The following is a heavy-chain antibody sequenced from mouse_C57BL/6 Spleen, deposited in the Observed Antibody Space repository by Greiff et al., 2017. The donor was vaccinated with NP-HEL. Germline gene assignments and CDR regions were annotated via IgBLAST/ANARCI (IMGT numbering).Heavy chain of an antibody. Sequence: EVHLVESEGGLVQPGSSMKLSCTASGFTFSDYYMAWVRQVPEKGLEWVANINYDGSSTYYLDSLKSRFIISRDNAKNILYLQMSSLKSEDTASYYCAREDYGNYGAMDDWGQGTSVTVSS. D-gene: IGHD2-1*01. CDR2: INYDGSST. J-gene: IGHJ4*01. CDR1: GFTFSDYY. CDR3: AREDYGNYGAMDD. V-gene: IGHV5-16*01.